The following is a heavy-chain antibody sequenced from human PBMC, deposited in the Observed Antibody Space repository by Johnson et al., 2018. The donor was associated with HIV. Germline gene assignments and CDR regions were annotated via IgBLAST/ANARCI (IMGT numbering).Heavy chain of an antibody. D-gene: IGHD1-7*01. J-gene: IGHJ3*02. CDR1: GFTVSSNY. CDR2: IYSGGST. Sequence: EVQLVESGGGLVQPGGSLRLSCAASGFTVSSNYMSWVRQAPGKGLEWVSVIYSGGSTYYADSVKGRCTISIDNSKNTLYLQMNSLRVEDTALYYCVRVGGNRNYFFDPFDMWGQGTMVTVSS. CDR3: VRVGGNRNYFFDPFDM. V-gene: IGHV3-66*01.